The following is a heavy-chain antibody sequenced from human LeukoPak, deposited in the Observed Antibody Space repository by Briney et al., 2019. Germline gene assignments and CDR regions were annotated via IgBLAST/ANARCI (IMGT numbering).Heavy chain of an antibody. J-gene: IGHJ4*02. CDR1: GFTFSSYG. D-gene: IGHD6-19*01. CDR2: IWYDGSNK. V-gene: IGHV3-33*01. Sequence: GGSLRLSCAASGFTFSSYGMHWVRQAPGKGLEWVAVIWYDGSNKYYADSVKGRFTISRDNSKNTLYLQMNSLRAEDTAVYYCARDHSSGWYSVYFDYWGQGTLVTVSS. CDR3: ARDHSSGWYSVYFDY.